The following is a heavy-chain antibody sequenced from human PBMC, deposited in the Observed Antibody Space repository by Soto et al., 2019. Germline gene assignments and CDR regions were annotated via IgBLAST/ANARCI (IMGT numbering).Heavy chain of an antibody. J-gene: IGHJ4*02. CDR3: AKETVEYYFDY. V-gene: IGHV3-30*18. CDR1: GFTFSIYG. CDR2: ISYDGSNK. Sequence: QVQLVESGGGVVQPGRSLRLSCAASGFTFSIYGMHRVRQAPGKGLEWAAVISYDGSNKYYAESVKGRFTISRDNSKNTLYLQMNSLRGEDTAVYYCAKETVEYYFDYWGQGTLVTVSS. D-gene: IGHD3-3*01.